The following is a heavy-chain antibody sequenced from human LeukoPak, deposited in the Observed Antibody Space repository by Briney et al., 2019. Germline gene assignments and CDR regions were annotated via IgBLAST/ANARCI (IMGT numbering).Heavy chain of an antibody. V-gene: IGHV6-1*01. CDR1: GDSVSSNSVT. D-gene: IGHD3-22*01. CDR2: TYYRSTWYN. J-gene: IGHJ4*02. Sequence: SQTLSLTCAISGDSVSSNSVTWNWIRQSPSRGLEWLGSTYYRSTWYNDYAVSVRGRITVNPDTSKNQFSLHLNSVTPEDTAVYYCARVRYYDDNSPAEDYWGQGTLVTVSS. CDR3: ARVRYYDDNSPAEDY.